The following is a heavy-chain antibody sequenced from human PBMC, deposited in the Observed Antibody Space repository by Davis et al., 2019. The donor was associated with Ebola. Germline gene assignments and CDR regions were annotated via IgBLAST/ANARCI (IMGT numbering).Heavy chain of an antibody. V-gene: IGHV3-73*01. CDR2: IRSKANSYAS. CDR1: GLTFSGSA. J-gene: IGHJ4*01. Sequence: GGSLRLSCAASGLTFSGSAMHCVRQASGKVLVWVGRIRSKANSYASAYAESVKGRFTICRDDSKNTAYLQMNSLKTDDTAVYYCTTTTVYFDYWGHGTLVTVSS. CDR3: TTTTVYFDY. D-gene: IGHD4-17*01.